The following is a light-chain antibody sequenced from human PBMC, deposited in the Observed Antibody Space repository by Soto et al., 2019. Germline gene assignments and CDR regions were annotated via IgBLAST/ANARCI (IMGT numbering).Light chain of an antibody. V-gene: IGKV1-5*01. CDR2: DAS. J-gene: IGKJ1*01. CDR1: QSISSW. CDR3: QQYSGYSQT. Sequence: DIQMTQSPSTLSASVGDRVTITCRASQSISSWLAWYQQKPGKAPKLLIYDASSLESGVPSRFSGSGSGTEFTLTISSLQPDDFATYYCQQYSGYSQTFDQGTKVEIK.